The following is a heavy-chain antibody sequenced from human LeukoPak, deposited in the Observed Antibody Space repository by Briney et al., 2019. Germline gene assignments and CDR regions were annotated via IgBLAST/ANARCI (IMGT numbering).Heavy chain of an antibody. J-gene: IGHJ3*02. CDR1: GFTFSSYS. V-gene: IGHV3-21*01. Sequence: PGGSLRLSCAASGFTFSSYSMNWVRQAPGKGLEWVSSISSSSSYIYYADSVKGRFTISRDNAKNSLYLQMNSLRAEDTAVYYCARVAPTYYDYVWGSLIDAFDIWGQGTMVTVSS. D-gene: IGHD3-16*01. CDR2: ISSSSSYI. CDR3: ARVAPTYYDYVWGSLIDAFDI.